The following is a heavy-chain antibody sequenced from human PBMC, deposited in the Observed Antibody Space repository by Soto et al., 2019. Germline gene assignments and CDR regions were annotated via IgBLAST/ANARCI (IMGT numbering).Heavy chain of an antibody. V-gene: IGHV4-38-2*01. Sequence: LSLTRALSADSISSGYYWAWIRQPPRKGLEWVASIYHSGTTYYNPSLASRVTISVDTSKSQFSLKLSSVTAADSAVYYCASTDSAVYYPHLGPGMLVTVSS. CDR1: ADSISSGYY. J-gene: IGHJ4*02. CDR3: ASTDSAVYYPH. CDR2: IYHSGTT. D-gene: IGHD1-26*01.